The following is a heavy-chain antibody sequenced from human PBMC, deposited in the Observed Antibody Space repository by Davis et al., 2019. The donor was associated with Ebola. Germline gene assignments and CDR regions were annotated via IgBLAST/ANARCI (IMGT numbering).Heavy chain of an antibody. D-gene: IGHD3-10*01. CDR3: GLFYYDLGTYWFDP. V-gene: IGHV3-15*01. CDR1: GFTFTYAW. CDR2: IKSKPDGGTI. J-gene: IGHJ5*02. Sequence: GESLKISCAASGFTFTYAWMSWVSQAPGKGPEWVGCIKSKPDGGTIDYGAPVKGRFTISRDDSKSTVYLQMNSLKTEDTAVYYCGLFYYDLGTYWFDPWGQGTLVTVSS.